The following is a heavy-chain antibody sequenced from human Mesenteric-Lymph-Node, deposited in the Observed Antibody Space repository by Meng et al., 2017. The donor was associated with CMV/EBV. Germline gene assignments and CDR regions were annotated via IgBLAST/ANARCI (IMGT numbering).Heavy chain of an antibody. CDR3: AHITTSGSGSY. V-gene: IGHV2-5*02. J-gene: IGHJ4*02. CDR1: GFSLSTSGVG. D-gene: IGHD3-10*01. CDR2: IYWDDDE. Sequence: TCSFSGFSLSTSGVGVGWIRQPPGKALEWLALIYWDDDERFSPSLKSRLTITKDTSKNQVVHTMTNMDPVDTATYYCAHITTSGSGSYWGQGTLVTVSS.